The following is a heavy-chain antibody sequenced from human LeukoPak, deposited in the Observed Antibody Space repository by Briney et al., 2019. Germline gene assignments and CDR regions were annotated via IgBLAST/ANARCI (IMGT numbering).Heavy chain of an antibody. D-gene: IGHD6-19*01. J-gene: IGHJ4*02. CDR3: ARCGRYSSGWYLGSFDY. CDR1: GFTFSDYY. V-gene: IGHV3-11*03. Sequence: GGSLRLSCAACGFTFSDYYMSWIRQAPGKGLEWVSYISSSSSYTNYADSVKGRFTISRDNAKNSLYLQMNSLRAEDTAVYYCARCGRYSSGWYLGSFDYWGQGTLVTVSS. CDR2: ISSSSSYT.